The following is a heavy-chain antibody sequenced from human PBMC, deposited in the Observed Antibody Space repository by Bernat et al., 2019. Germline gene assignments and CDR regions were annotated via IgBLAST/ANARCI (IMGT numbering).Heavy chain of an antibody. Sequence: EVQLLESGGGLVQPGGSLRLSCAASGFTFSSYAMSWVRQAPGKGLEWVSGIIISGASTYYADSVKGRFTISRDNSKNTVFLQMNSLRAEDTAVHYCAKDYGDYAGNFDYWGQGTLVTVSS. CDR2: IIISGAST. D-gene: IGHD4-17*01. J-gene: IGHJ4*02. CDR1: GFTFSSYA. CDR3: AKDYGDYAGNFDY. V-gene: IGHV3-23*01.